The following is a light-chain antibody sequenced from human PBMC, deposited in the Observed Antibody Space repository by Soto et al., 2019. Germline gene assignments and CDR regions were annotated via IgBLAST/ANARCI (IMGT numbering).Light chain of an antibody. CDR2: ENN. CDR1: SGSIANNY. CDR3: QSYESDFVV. V-gene: IGLV6-57*04. Sequence: NFMLTQPHSVSESPGKTLSISCTRSSGSIANNYVQWYQQRPGSAPTTVIYENNQRLSGVPDRFSGSTDGSSNSDSLTISGLQTEDEADYYCQSYESDFVVVGGGTKLTVL. J-gene: IGLJ2*01.